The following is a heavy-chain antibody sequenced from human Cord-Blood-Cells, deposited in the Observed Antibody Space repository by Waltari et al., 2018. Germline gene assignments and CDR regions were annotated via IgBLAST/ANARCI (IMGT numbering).Heavy chain of an antibody. CDR1: GFTFTSSA. CDR2: IVDGSGNT. CDR3: AADRGVSCSSTSCRIIGCYYYYMDV. D-gene: IGHD2-2*01. V-gene: IGHV1-58*01. Sequence: QMQLVQSGPEVKKPGTSVKVSCKASGFTFTSSAVQWVRQARLQRPEWIGWIVDGSGNTNYAQKFQERGSIARGMSTSTADMGLSSLKSGDTAVYYCAADRGVSCSSTSCRIIGCYYYYMDVWGKGTTVTVSS. J-gene: IGHJ6*03.